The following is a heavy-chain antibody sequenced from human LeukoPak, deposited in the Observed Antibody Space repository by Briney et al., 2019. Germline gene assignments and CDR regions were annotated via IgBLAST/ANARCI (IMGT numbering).Heavy chain of an antibody. CDR1: GFTFSSYS. CDR2: ISSSSSTI. Sequence: PGGSLRLSCAASGFTFSSYSMNWVRQAPGKGLEWVSYISSSSSTIYYADSVKGRFTISRENARNSLYLQMNNLRAGDTAVYYCARELVDTVTAGWYFDLWGRGTLVTVSS. D-gene: IGHD4-17*01. CDR3: ARELVDTVTAGWYFDL. J-gene: IGHJ2*01. V-gene: IGHV3-48*04.